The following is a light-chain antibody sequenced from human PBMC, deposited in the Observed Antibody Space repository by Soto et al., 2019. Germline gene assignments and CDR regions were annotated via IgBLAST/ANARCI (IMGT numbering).Light chain of an antibody. J-gene: IGLJ3*02. CDR3: ATWDISLSAWL. V-gene: IGLV1-51*01. Sequence: QSVLTQPPSLSAAPGQTVTISCSGGSSNIGNNYVSWYQQVAGTTPKLLIFDNNKRPSGIPDRFSGSKSGTSATLGIAGLQTGDAAAYYCATWDISLSAWLFGGGTQLTVL. CDR2: DNN. CDR1: SSNIGNNY.